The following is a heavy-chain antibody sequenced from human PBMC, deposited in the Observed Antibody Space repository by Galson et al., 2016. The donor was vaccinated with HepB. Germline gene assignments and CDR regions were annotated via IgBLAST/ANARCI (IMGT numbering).Heavy chain of an antibody. CDR2: IYHSGST. D-gene: IGHD3-10*01. V-gene: IGHV4-4*02. Sequence: SETLSLTCTVSGGSIRSSNWWSWVRQPPGKGLEWIGEIYHSGSTNYNPSLKSRVTISVDKSKNQFSLKLTSVTAADTAVYYCATSNGSGANTQTFDYWGQGTLVTVSP. CDR1: GGSIRSSNW. CDR3: ATSNGSGANTQTFDY. J-gene: IGHJ4*02.